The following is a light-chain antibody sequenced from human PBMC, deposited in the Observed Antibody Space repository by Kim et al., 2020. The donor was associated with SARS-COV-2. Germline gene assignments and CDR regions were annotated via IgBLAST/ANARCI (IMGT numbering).Light chain of an antibody. CDR2: VDNDGRH. CDR1: SAHSNYA. Sequence: ASGKPTCDRSSAHSNYAIAWHQEQAGKGPRYLMKVDNDGRHIKGDGIPDRFSGSSSGAERYLIISSLQSEDEADYYCQTWATGIRVFGGGTQLTVL. J-gene: IGLJ2*01. V-gene: IGLV4-69*01. CDR3: QTWATGIRV.